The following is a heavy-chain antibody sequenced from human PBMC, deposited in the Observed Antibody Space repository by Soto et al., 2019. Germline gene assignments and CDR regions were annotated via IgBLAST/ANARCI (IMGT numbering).Heavy chain of an antibody. CDR1: GGSVSSGSYY. Sequence: SETLSLTCTVSGGSVSSGSYYWSWIRQPPGKGLEWIGYIYYSGSTNYNPSLKSRVTISVDTSKNQFSLKLSSVTAADTAVYYCARLMGLFAEAVAGTRNWFDPWGQGTLVTVSS. J-gene: IGHJ5*02. D-gene: IGHD6-19*01. CDR3: ARLMGLFAEAVAGTRNWFDP. CDR2: IYYSGST. V-gene: IGHV4-61*01.